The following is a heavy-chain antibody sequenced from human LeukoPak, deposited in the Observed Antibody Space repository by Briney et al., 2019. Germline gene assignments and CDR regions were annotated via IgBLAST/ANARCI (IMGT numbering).Heavy chain of an antibody. D-gene: IGHD4-17*01. CDR1: GFTANSNY. CDR3: ARVGDHGAPEF. J-gene: IGHJ4*02. CDR2: IYSGGST. Sequence: PGGSLRLSCAASGFTANSNYMSWVRQAPGKGLEWVSNIYSGGSTYYADSVKGRFTISRDNSKSTMYLQMNSLRAEDTAVYYCARVGDHGAPEFWGQGTLVTVSS. V-gene: IGHV3-53*01.